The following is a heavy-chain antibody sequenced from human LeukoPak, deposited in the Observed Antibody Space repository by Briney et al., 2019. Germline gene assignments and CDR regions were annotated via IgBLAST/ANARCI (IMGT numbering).Heavy chain of an antibody. CDR3: AGRTSSSWHY. J-gene: IGHJ4*02. CDR1: GFTFSDHS. D-gene: IGHD6-13*01. CDR2: ISGSSRNI. V-gene: IGHV3-11*03. Sequence: GGSLRLSCAASGFTFSDHSMTWIRQAPGKGLEWVSYISGSSRNINYADSVEGRFTISRDNANNLLYLQMNSLRVEDTAVYYCAGRTSSSWHYWGQGTLVTVSS.